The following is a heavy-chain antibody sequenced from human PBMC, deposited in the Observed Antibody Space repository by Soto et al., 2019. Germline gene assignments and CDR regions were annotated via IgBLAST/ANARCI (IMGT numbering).Heavy chain of an antibody. Sequence: DVQILESGGGLVEPGGSLRLSCAASGFSVSTYGLTWVRQGPGKGLEWVSGVSGGSGATHYRDSVKGRFTITTDYPENTAYLQMNSLRVEDTAVYYCTRWNGYGDLWGQGILVTVS. V-gene: IGHV3-23*01. D-gene: IGHD1-1*01. J-gene: IGHJ5*02. CDR3: TRWNGYGDL. CDR1: GFSVSTYG. CDR2: VSGGSGAT.